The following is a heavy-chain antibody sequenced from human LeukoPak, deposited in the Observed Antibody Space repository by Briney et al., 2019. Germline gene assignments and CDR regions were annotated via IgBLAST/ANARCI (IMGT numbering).Heavy chain of an antibody. CDR1: GFTFSSYW. D-gene: IGHD3-22*01. CDR2: IKQDGSEK. J-gene: IGHJ4*02. Sequence: PGGSLRLSCAASGFTFSSYWMSWVRQAPGKGLEWVANIKQDGSEKCYVDSVKGRFTISRDNAKNSLYLQMNSLRAEDTAVYYCARDYYDSSGYYLLDYWGQGTLVTVSS. V-gene: IGHV3-7*01. CDR3: ARDYYDSSGYYLLDY.